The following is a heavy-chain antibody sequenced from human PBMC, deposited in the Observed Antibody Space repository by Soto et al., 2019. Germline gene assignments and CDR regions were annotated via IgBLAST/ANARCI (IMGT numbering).Heavy chain of an antibody. CDR3: ARVRESYYYYGMDV. V-gene: IGHV3-53*01. Sequence: XVSLRLSCVVSGFIVRDTSMSGVRQAPGKGLEWVSLIYSGDTTYYADSVKGRFTVSRDNSKNTLDLQMNSLRAEDSAVYCCARVRESYYYYGMDVWGQGTTVSVSS. CDR1: GFIVRDTS. CDR2: IYSGDTT. J-gene: IGHJ6*02.